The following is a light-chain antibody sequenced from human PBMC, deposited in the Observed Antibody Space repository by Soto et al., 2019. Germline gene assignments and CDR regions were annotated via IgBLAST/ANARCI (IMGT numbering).Light chain of an antibody. CDR1: QSVSSN. V-gene: IGKV3-15*01. CDR3: QQYNNWPPRYT. J-gene: IGKJ2*01. CDR2: GAS. Sequence: EIVMTQSPATLSVPPGESATLSCRASQSVSSNLAWYQQKPGQAPRLLIYGASTRATGIPARFSGSGSGTEFTLTISSLQSEDFAVYYCQQYNNWPPRYTFGQGTKLEIK.